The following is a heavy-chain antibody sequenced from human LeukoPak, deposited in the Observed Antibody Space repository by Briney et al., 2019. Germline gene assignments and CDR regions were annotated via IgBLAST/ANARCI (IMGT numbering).Heavy chain of an antibody. CDR1: GFTLSNHW. CDR3: AREYNSGPKQTDAFDI. CDR2: ISGDEIWT. D-gene: IGHD3-22*01. V-gene: IGHV3-74*01. Sequence: AGGSLRLSCAASGFTLSNHWMHWVRQAPGKGLVWVSRISGDEIWTSYADSVKGRFIISRDNAKDTLYLQMNSLRTEDTAEYYCAREYNSGPKQTDAFDIWGQGTMVTVSS. J-gene: IGHJ3*02.